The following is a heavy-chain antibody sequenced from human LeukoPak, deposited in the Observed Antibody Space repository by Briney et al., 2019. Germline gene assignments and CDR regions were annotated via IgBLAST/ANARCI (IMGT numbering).Heavy chain of an antibody. V-gene: IGHV3-49*03. Sequence: GGSLRLSCTASGFTFGDYAMSWFRQAPGKGLEWVGFIRSKAYGGTTEYAESVKGRFTISRDDSKSIAYLQMNSLKTEDTAVYYCTRGSQYYGSGSSDYWGQGTLVTVSS. CDR3: TRGSQYYGSGSSDY. CDR1: GFTFGDYA. CDR2: IRSKAYGGTT. D-gene: IGHD3-10*01. J-gene: IGHJ4*02.